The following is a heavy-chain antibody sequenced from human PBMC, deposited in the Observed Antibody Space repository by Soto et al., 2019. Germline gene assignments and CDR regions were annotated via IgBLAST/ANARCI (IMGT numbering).Heavy chain of an antibody. CDR2: VSYYNGNT. CDR3: ARVLTLFCSGGSCPFSM. D-gene: IGHD2-15*01. J-gene: IGHJ4*02. V-gene: IGHV1-18*01. Sequence: QAQLVQSGAEVKKPGASVRVACTASEDIFNNFGITWVRQAPGQGLEWLGWVSYYNGNTNYAQRLQGRVFMTTDTATSTAYLELRSLTFNDTAGYYCARVLTLFCSGGSCPFSMWGQGTQVIVSS. CDR1: EDIFNNFG.